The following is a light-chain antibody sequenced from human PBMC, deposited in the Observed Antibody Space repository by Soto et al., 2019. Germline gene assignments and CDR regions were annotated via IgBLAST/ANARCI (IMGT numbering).Light chain of an antibody. Sequence: DIQMTQSPSSLSASEGDRVTITCRASQSVTNYLNWYQQKPGKAPKLLMYAISTLQSGVPSRFGGSGSGTEFTLTISSLQPEDFAPYYCQQGSSTPPWTFGQGAKVDIK. CDR2: AIS. CDR3: QQGSSTPPWT. CDR1: QSVTNY. V-gene: IGKV1-39*01. J-gene: IGKJ1*01.